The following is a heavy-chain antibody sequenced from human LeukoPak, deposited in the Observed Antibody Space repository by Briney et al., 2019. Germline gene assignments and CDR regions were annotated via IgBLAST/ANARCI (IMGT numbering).Heavy chain of an antibody. V-gene: IGHV3-23*01. J-gene: IGHJ4*02. D-gene: IGHD3-10*01. CDR3: AKNPVLLWFGNFHY. Sequence: GGSLGLSCAASGFTFSSYAMSWLRQLPGKGLEWVSAISGSGGSTYYADSVKGRFTISRDNSKNTLYLQMNSLRAEDTAVYYCAKNPVLLWFGNFHYWGQGTLVTVSS. CDR2: ISGSGGST. CDR1: GFTFSSYA.